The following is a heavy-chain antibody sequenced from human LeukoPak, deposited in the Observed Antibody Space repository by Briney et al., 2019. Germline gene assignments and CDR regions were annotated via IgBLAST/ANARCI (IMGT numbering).Heavy chain of an antibody. Sequence: GGSLRLSCAASGFTFSSYGMHWVRQAPGKGQEWVAVISYDGSNKYYADSVKGRFTISRDNSKNTLYLQMNSLRAEDTAVYYCAKSSSSSNSLDPWGQGTLVTVSS. D-gene: IGHD6-6*01. CDR3: AKSSSSSNSLDP. V-gene: IGHV3-30*18. J-gene: IGHJ5*02. CDR1: GFTFSSYG. CDR2: ISYDGSNK.